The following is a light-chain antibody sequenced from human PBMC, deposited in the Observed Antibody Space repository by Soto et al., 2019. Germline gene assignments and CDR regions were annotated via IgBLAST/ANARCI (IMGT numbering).Light chain of an antibody. V-gene: IGLV3-9*01. CDR1: NIGSKN. CDR2: RDY. CDR3: QVWDSSTHVV. Sequence: SYELTQPLSVSVALGQTARITCGGNNIGSKNVHWYQQKPGQAPVLVIYRDYNRPSGIPERFSGSNSVNTATLSISRAQAGDEADYYCQVWDSSTHVVFGGGPKVTVL. J-gene: IGLJ2*01.